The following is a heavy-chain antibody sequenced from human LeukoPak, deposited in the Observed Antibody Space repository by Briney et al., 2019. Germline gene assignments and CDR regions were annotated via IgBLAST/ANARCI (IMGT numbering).Heavy chain of an antibody. CDR1: GFTFSSYS. J-gene: IGHJ4*02. CDR2: ISSSSSYI. D-gene: IGHD6-19*01. Sequence: GSLRLSCAASGFTFSSYSMNWVRRAPGKGLEWVSSISSSSSYIYYADSVKGRFTISRDNAKNSLYLQMNSLRAEDTAVYYCARQAGGVYSSGWYGYYFDYWGQGTLVTVSS. CDR3: ARQAGGVYSSGWYGYYFDY. V-gene: IGHV3-21*01.